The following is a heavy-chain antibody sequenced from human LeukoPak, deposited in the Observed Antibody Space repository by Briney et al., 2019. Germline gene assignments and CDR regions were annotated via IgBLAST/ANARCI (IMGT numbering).Heavy chain of an antibody. CDR1: GGSISSSTYY. CDR2: IYYSGTT. J-gene: IGHJ4*02. V-gene: IGHV4-39*01. CDR3: ARGSNSVAY. Sequence: SETLSLTCTVSGGSISSSTYYWGWIRQPPGKGLEWIGTIYYSGTTYYNPSLKSRVTISVDTSKNQFSLKLSSVTAADTAVYYCARGSNSVAYWGQGTLVTVSS. D-gene: IGHD4-23*01.